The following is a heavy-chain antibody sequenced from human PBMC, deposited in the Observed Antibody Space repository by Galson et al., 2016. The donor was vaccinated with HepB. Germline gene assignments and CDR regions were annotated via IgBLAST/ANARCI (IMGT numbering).Heavy chain of an antibody. J-gene: IGHJ6*02. CDR2: ISHSGST. CDR1: GGSFSGYY. V-gene: IGHV4-34*01. CDR3: ARSGYNYYYYYGMGV. D-gene: IGHD5-24*01. Sequence: ETLSLTCAVYGGSFSGYYWSWIRQPPGKGLEWIGEISHSGSTNYNPSLKSRVTTSVDTSKNQFSLKLSSVTAADTAVYYCARSGYNYYYYYGMGVWGQGTTVTVSS.